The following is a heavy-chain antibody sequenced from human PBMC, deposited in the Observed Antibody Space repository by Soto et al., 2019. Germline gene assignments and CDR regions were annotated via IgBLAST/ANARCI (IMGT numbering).Heavy chain of an antibody. Sequence: EVQLVESGGGLVQPGGSLRLSCAASGFTFRNYNMNWVRQAPGKGLEWLSYISGASGTIYYADSMQGRFTISRDNAKNSLSLKMIRLRAEDTAMYYCARDCGCGYGMGVWGQGSTVTVSS. CDR1: GFTFRNYN. CDR2: ISGASGTI. J-gene: IGHJ6*02. CDR3: ARDCGCGYGMGV. D-gene: IGHD2-21*01. V-gene: IGHV3-48*01.